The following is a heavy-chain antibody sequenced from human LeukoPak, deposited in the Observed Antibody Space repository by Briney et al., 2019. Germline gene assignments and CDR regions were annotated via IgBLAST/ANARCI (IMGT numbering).Heavy chain of an antibody. D-gene: IGHD3-10*01. J-gene: IGHJ6*02. CDR2: MNPNSGNT. V-gene: IGHV1-8*01. CDR1: GDTFTSYD. Sequence: SVKVSCKTSGDTFTSYDMNWVRQATGQGLEWMGWMNPNSGNTVYAQKFRGRVTMTGDISTSTAYMELSSLRSEDTAVYYCARGGTLVQGVTILYGMDVWGQGTTVTVSS. CDR3: ARGGTLVQGVTILYGMDV.